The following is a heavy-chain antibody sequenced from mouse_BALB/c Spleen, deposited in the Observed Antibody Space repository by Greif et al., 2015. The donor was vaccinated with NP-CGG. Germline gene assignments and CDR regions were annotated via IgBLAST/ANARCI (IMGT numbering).Heavy chain of an antibody. CDR2: INPSTGYT. V-gene: IGHV1-7*01. Sequence: QVQLKQSGAELAKPGASVKMSCKASGYTFTSYCMHWVKQRPGQGLEWIGYINPSTGYTEYNQKFKDKATLTADKSSSTAYMQLSSLTSEDSAVYYCARTARAAMDYWGQGTSVTVSS. CDR3: ARTARAAMDY. D-gene: IGHD3-1*01. J-gene: IGHJ4*01. CDR1: GYTFTSYC.